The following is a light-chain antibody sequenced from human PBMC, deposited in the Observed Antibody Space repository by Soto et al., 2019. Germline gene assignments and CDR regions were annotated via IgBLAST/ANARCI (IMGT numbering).Light chain of an antibody. J-gene: IGLJ2*01. CDR1: SNDVGAFDY. Sequence: QSALTQPASVSASPGQSISISCTGTSNDVGAFDYVSWYQQHPGKAPKLIIFEVFNRPSGVSTRFSGSKSGSTASLTISGLQAEDEADYFCNSYTTNNAHVFGGGTKLTVL. CDR3: NSYTTNNAHV. CDR2: EVF. V-gene: IGLV2-14*03.